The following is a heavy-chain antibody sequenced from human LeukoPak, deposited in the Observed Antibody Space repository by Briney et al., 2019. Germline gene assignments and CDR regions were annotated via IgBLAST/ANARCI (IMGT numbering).Heavy chain of an antibody. CDR3: AKGRYCSSASCGYYGMDV. CDR2: ISYDGSNK. J-gene: IGHJ6*04. V-gene: IGHV3-30*18. D-gene: IGHD2-2*01. Sequence: GGSLRLSCAASGFTFSSYGMHWGRQAPGPGLEWVAVISYDGSNKYYADSVKGRFTISRDNSKNTLYLQMHSLRVEATAVYYCAKGRYCSSASCGYYGMDVWGKGTTVTVSS. CDR1: GFTFSSYG.